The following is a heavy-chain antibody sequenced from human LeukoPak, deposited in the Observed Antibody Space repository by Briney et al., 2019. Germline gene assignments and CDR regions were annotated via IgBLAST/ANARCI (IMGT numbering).Heavy chain of an antibody. D-gene: IGHD5-18*01. V-gene: IGHV3-23*01. CDR3: AKNDGYRYGRNYGMDI. Sequence: GGSLRLSCAASGFTFSSYGMSWVRQAPGQGLEWVSGISGSGGATYYASSVQGRFTMSRDNSKNTLYLQMNSLRADDTAIYYCAKNDGYRYGRNYGMDIWGQGTTVTVSS. CDR2: ISGSGGAT. CDR1: GFTFSSYG. J-gene: IGHJ6*02.